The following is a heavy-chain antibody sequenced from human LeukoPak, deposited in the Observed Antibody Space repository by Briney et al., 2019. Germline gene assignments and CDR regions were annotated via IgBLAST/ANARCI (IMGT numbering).Heavy chain of an antibody. V-gene: IGHV1-46*01. J-gene: IGHJ5*02. Sequence: GASVKVSCKASGYTFTDYYMHWVRQAPGQGLEWMGWINPSGGTTIYAQKFQGRVTMTGDTSTSTAYMELSSLRSEDTAVYYCARRIGPGWFDPWGQGTLVTVSS. CDR3: ARRIGPGWFDP. CDR1: GYTFTDYY. CDR2: INPSGGTT.